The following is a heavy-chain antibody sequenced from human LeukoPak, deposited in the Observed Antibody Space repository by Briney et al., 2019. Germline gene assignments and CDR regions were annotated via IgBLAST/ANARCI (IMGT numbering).Heavy chain of an antibody. J-gene: IGHJ5*02. D-gene: IGHD3-3*01. V-gene: IGHV1-2*02. CDR2: INPNSGDT. CDR3: AREAVTIFGVVRTQTTKLPHRFDP. Sequence: ASVKVSCKASGYTFSGYYLHWVRQAPGQGLEWMGWINPNSGDTNYAHNFQGRLTMTRDTSLSTAYMELSRLRYDDTAVYYCAREAVTIFGVVRTQTTKLPHRFDPWGQGTLVTVSS. CDR1: GYTFSGYY.